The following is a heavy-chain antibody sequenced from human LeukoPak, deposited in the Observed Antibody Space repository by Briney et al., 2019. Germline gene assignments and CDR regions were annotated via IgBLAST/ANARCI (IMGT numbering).Heavy chain of an antibody. J-gene: IGHJ4*02. V-gene: IGHV4-39*07. D-gene: IGHD3-22*01. Sequence: NPSETLSLTCTVSGGSISSSSYYWGWTRQPPGKGLEWIGSIYYSGSTYYNPSLKSRVTISVETSKNEFSLKMTSVTAADTAVYYCARGGSGYYWVDYWGQGTLVTVSS. CDR1: GGSISSSSYY. CDR2: IYYSGST. CDR3: ARGGSGYYWVDY.